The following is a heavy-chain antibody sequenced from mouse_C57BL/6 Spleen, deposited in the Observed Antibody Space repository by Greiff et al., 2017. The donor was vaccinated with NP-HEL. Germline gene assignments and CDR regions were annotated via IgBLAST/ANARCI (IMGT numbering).Heavy chain of an antibody. Sequence: VQLQQSGAELVKPGASVKLSCKASGYTFTSYWMHWVKQRPGQGLEWIGMIHPNSGSTNYNEKFKSKATLTVDKSSSTAYMQLSSLTSEDSAVYYCARGAIYYPTMDYWGQGTSVTVSS. J-gene: IGHJ4*01. CDR2: IHPNSGST. V-gene: IGHV1-64*01. D-gene: IGHD2-1*01. CDR3: ARGAIYYPTMDY. CDR1: GYTFTSYW.